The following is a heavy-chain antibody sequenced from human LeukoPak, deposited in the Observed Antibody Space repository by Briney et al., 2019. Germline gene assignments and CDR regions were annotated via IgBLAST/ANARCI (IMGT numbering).Heavy chain of an antibody. CDR3: AAPLRFLEWFCAFDI. CDR2: IIPIFGTA. D-gene: IGHD3-3*01. J-gene: IGHJ3*02. Sequence: SVKVSCKASGGTFSSYAISWVRQAPGQGLEWMGGIIPIFGTANYAQKFQGRVTITTDESTSTAYMELSSLRSEDTAVYYCAAPLRFLEWFCAFDIWGQGTMVTVSS. CDR1: GGTFSSYA. V-gene: IGHV1-69*05.